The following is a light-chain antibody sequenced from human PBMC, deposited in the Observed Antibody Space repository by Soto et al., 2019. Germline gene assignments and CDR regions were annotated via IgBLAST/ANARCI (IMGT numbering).Light chain of an antibody. V-gene: IGKV3-11*01. CDR2: DVS. Sequence: ENVLTQSPATLSLSPGEGATLSCRASESVGSDFSWYQQKPGQPPRLLIYDVSCRAAGVPARLSGSGAGTTVSLPISSLEPEDFSVYYCQQRDSWPLTFGGGTKVEIK. CDR1: ESVGSD. J-gene: IGKJ4*02. CDR3: QQRDSWPLT.